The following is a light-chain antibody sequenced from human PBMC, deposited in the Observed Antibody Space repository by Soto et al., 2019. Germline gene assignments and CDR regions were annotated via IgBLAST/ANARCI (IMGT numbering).Light chain of an antibody. J-gene: IGKJ1*01. CDR1: QSISTY. CDR3: QQSSTTPWT. Sequence: DIQMPQSPSSLSASVGDRVPITCRASQSISTYLNWFQQKPGRAPKLLIYLTSTLQSGVPSRFSGSGSGTDFTLTISSLQPEDFATYYCQQSSTTPWTFGQGTKVDVK. V-gene: IGKV1-39*01. CDR2: LTS.